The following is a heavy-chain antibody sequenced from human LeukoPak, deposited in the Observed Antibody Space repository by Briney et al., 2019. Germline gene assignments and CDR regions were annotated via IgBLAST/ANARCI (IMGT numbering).Heavy chain of an antibody. D-gene: IGHD6-19*01. CDR2: IYYSGST. CDR3: ARGAYSSGWPDAFDI. V-gene: IGHV4-39*07. J-gene: IGHJ3*02. CDR1: GASISSSSFY. Sequence: PSETLSLTCTVSGASISSSSFYWGWIRQPPGKGLEWIGSIYYSGSTYYNPSLKSRVTISVDTSKNQFSLKLSSVTAADTAVYYCARGAYSSGWPDAFDIWGQGTEATVSS.